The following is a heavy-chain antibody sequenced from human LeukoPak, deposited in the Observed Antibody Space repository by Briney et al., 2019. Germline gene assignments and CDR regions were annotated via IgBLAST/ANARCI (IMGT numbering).Heavy chain of an antibody. Sequence: PGGSLRLSCAASGFTFSSYAMHWVRQAPGKGLEWVAVISYDGSNKYYADSVKGRFTISRDNSKNTLYLQMNSLRAEDTAVYYCAREHIVVVKVFDYWGQGTLVTVSS. D-gene: IGHD2-2*01. CDR3: AREHIVVVKVFDY. CDR2: ISYDGSNK. J-gene: IGHJ4*02. V-gene: IGHV3-30-3*01. CDR1: GFTFSSYA.